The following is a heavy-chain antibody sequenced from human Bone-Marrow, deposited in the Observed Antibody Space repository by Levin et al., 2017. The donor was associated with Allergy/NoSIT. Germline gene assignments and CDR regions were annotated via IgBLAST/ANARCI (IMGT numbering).Heavy chain of an antibody. J-gene: IGHJ4*02. CDR3: AREDGYVFDC. Sequence: PSETLSLTCTVSGGSFSGGGYHWSWIRQHPEKGLEWIGYISYRGTTYYNPSLKSRVTMSVDTSKTQFSLNLSSVTAADTAVYFCAREDGYVFDCCGQGTPVTVSS. CDR1: GGSFSGGGYH. V-gene: IGHV4-31*03. CDR2: ISYRGTT. D-gene: IGHD5-24*01.